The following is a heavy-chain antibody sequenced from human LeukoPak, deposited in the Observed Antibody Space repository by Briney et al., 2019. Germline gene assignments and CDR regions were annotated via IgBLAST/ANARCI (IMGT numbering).Heavy chain of an antibody. CDR2: ISGSAGTT. V-gene: IGHV3-23*01. D-gene: IGHD3-10*02. CDR3: ARDHPWDVRSAYDY. J-gene: IGHJ4*02. CDR1: GFTFSIYA. Sequence: GGSLRLSCAASGFTFSIYAMSWARQAPGKGLEWVSAISGSAGTTYYADSVKGRFTISRDNSKNTLYLRMSSLRAEDTAVYYCARDHPWDVRSAYDYWGQGTLVTVSS.